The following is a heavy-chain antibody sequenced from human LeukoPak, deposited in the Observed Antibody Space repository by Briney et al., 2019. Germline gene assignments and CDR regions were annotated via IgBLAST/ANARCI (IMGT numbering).Heavy chain of an antibody. CDR2: IYRDDSS. CDR3: ARSIITRY. D-gene: IGHD3-22*01. CDR1: GFIVSSNY. J-gene: IGHJ4*02. V-gene: IGHV3-53*01. Sequence: QTGGSLRLSCAASGFIVSSNYMNWVRQAPGKGLEWVSVIYRDDSSYYADSVKGRFTISRDNSKNTVYLQMHSLRADDTAVYYCARSIITRYWGQGTLVTVSS.